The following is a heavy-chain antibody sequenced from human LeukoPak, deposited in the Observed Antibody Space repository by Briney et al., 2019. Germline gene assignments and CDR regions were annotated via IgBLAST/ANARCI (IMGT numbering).Heavy chain of an antibody. J-gene: IGHJ3*02. CDR3: AKLPVVEMATIGDAFDI. V-gene: IGHV3-9*01. CDR2: ISWNSGSI. Sequence: GRSLRLSCAASGFTFDDYGMHWVRHAPGKGREGVSGISWNSGSIGYADSVKGRFTISRDNAQTSLYLQMNSLRAEDTALYYCAKLPVVEMATIGDAFDIWGQGTMVTVSS. D-gene: IGHD5-24*01. CDR1: GFTFDDYG.